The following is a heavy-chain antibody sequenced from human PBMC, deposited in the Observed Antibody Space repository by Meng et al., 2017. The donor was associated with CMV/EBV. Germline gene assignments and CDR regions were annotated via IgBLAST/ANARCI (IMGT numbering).Heavy chain of an antibody. CDR1: GFTFSSYA. J-gene: IGHJ4*02. D-gene: IGHD3-16*01. CDR3: ARGGY. V-gene: IGHV3-23*03. Sequence: GESLKISCAASGFTFSSYAMSWVRQAPGKGLEWVSVIYSGGSSTYYADSVKGWFTISRDNSKNTLYLQMNSLRAEDTAVYYCARGGYWGQGTLVTVSS. CDR2: IYSGGSST.